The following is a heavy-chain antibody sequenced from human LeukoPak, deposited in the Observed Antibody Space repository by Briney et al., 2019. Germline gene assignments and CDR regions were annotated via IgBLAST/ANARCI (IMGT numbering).Heavy chain of an antibody. CDR1: GGSVSSYY. CDR3: ARGFDFWSGKEL. CDR2: IYYSGST. J-gene: IGHJ4*02. Sequence: SETLSLTCTVSGGSVSSYYWSWIRQPPGKGLEWIGYIYYSGSTNYNPSLKSRVTISVDTSKNQFSLKLSSVTAADTAVYYCARGFDFWSGKELWGQGTLVTVSS. D-gene: IGHD3-3*01. V-gene: IGHV4-59*02.